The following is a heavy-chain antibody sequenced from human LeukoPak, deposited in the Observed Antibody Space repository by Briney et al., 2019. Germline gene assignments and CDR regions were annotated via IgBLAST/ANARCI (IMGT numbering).Heavy chain of an antibody. D-gene: IGHD2-2*01. CDR1: GYTFTSYD. Sequence: ASVKVSCKASGYTFTSYDINWVRQAHGQGLEWMGWMNPNSGNTGYAQKFQGRVTITRNTSISTAYMELSSLRSEDTAVYYCARPQEEFCSSTSCYDFQHWGQGTLVTVSS. CDR3: ARPQEEFCSSTSCYDFQH. V-gene: IGHV1-8*03. CDR2: MNPNSGNT. J-gene: IGHJ1*01.